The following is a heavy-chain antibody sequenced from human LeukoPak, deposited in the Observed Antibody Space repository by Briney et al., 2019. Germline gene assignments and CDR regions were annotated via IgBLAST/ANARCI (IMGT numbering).Heavy chain of an antibody. CDR1: GFTFRNCA. D-gene: IGHD3-16*01. Sequence: GGSLRLSCAASGFTFRNCAMSWVRQAPGKGLEWVSGVSGTGYNTYYADSVKGRFTISRDNSKNTLYLQMNSLGAEDTAVYYCAKHVSGSLFYFDYWGQRTLVTASS. CDR3: AKHVSGSLFYFDY. V-gene: IGHV3-23*01. J-gene: IGHJ4*02. CDR2: VSGTGYNT.